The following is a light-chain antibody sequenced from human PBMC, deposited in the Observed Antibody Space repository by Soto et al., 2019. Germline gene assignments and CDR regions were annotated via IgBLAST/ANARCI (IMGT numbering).Light chain of an antibody. Sequence: EIVLTQSPGTLSLSPGDRATLSCRPSQSVSSKYLAWYQQKPGQAPRLLIYDASSRATGIPDRFSGSGSGTDFTLTISRLEPEDFAVYYCQQYGSSPLTFGGGTKVDIK. CDR2: DAS. J-gene: IGKJ4*01. V-gene: IGKV3-20*01. CDR1: QSVSSKY. CDR3: QQYGSSPLT.